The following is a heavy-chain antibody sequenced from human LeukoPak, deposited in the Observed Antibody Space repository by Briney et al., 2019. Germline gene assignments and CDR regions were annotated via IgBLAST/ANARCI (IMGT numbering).Heavy chain of an antibody. Sequence: AGGSLRLSCEASGFTFSTHWMHWVRQVPGKGLVWISRISNDVISTISTSYADSVKGRFTISRDNAKNTLYLQMNSLRAEDTAVYYCAKDRSVGYSYGYLDYWGQGTLVTVSS. CDR1: GFTFSTHW. J-gene: IGHJ4*02. V-gene: IGHV3-74*01. CDR2: ISNDVIST. D-gene: IGHD5-18*01. CDR3: AKDRSVGYSYGYLDY.